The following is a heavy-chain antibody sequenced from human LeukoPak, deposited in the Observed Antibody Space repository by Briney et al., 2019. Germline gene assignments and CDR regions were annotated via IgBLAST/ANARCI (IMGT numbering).Heavy chain of an antibody. V-gene: IGHV3-23*01. Sequence: GGSLRLSCAASGFIFSTYAMSWVRQAPGKGLGWVSDIRGNGDSTYYADSVKGRFTISRDNSKNTLFLQMSSLRAEDTAVYYCAKDSGGVMGFWGQGTLVTVSS. CDR3: AKDSGGVMGF. D-gene: IGHD3-16*01. CDR2: IRGNGDST. J-gene: IGHJ4*02. CDR1: GFIFSTYA.